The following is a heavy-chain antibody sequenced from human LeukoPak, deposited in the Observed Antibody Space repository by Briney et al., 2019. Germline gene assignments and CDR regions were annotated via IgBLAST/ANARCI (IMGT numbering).Heavy chain of an antibody. V-gene: IGHV3-30*03. CDR1: GFTFSSYG. CDR2: ISYDGSNK. CDR3: ARGYYFDY. J-gene: IGHJ4*02. Sequence: GRSLRLSCAASGFTFSSYGMHWVRQAPGKGLEWVAVISYDGSNKYYADSVKGRFTISRDNAKNSLYLQMNNLRAEDTAVYYCARGYYFDYWGQGTLVTVSS.